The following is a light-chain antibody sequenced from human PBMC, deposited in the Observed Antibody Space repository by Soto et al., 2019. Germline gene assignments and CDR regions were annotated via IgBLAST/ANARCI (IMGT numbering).Light chain of an antibody. Sequence: LTQPPSASGTPGQTITISCSGSSSNIGSNTVHWYQQHPGKAPKLMIYEVSKRPSGVPDRFSGSKSGNTASLTVSGLQAEDEADYYCSSYAGSNRVFGSGTKVTVL. V-gene: IGLV2-8*01. CDR1: SSNIGSNT. CDR2: EVS. J-gene: IGLJ1*01. CDR3: SSYAGSNRV.